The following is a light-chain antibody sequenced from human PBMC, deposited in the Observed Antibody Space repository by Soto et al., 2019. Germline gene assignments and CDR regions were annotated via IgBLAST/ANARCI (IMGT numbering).Light chain of an antibody. J-gene: IGLJ2*01. CDR3: QSYDHSLSASV. V-gene: IGLV1-40*01. Sequence: QLVLTQPPSVSGAPGQRVIISCTGSSSNIGANYDVHWYQQLPGTAPKLLIYGDTNRPSGVPDRFSGSKSGASASLAIAGLQPEDEADYYCQSYDHSLSASVFGGGTKLTVL. CDR2: GDT. CDR1: SSNIGANYD.